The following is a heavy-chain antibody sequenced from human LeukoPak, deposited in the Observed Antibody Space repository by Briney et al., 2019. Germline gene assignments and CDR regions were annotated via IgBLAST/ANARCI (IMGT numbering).Heavy chain of an antibody. V-gene: IGHV1-69*13. Sequence: GASVKVSCKASGGTFSSYAISWVRQAPGQGLEWMGGIIPIFGTANYAQKFQGRVTITADESTSTAYMELSSLRSEDTAVYYCATDVLITMVRGVINAEYFQHWGQGTLVTVSS. CDR1: GGTFSSYA. CDR3: ATDVLITMVRGVINAEYFQH. J-gene: IGHJ1*01. D-gene: IGHD3-10*01. CDR2: IIPIFGTA.